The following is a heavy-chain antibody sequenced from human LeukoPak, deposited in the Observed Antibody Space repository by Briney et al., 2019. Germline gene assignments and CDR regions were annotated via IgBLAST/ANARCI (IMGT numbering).Heavy chain of an antibody. CDR1: GYIFTGYY. V-gene: IGHV1-2*02. CDR2: INPNAGDT. Sequence: ASVKVSCKASGYIFTGYYIHWVRQAPGQGLEWMGWINPNAGDTPYAQSFQGRVTMTRDTSISTAYMELSRLRSDDTAVYYCVRGMRYFDYWGQGTLVTVSS. CDR3: VRGMRYFDY. J-gene: IGHJ4*02.